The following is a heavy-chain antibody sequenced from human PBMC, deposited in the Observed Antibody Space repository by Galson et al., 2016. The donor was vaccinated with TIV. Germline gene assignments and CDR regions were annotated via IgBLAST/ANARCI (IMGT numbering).Heavy chain of an antibody. CDR2: IYYSGTT. Sequence: ETLSLTCSVSGGSISSYYWSWIRQPPGKGLEWIGYIYYSGTTKYNPSLKSRVSISADTSKTQLSLRLSSVTAADTAVYYCATAVYSNLNYYGMDVWGQGTTVTVSS. V-gene: IGHV4-59*01. D-gene: IGHD4-11*01. CDR3: ATAVYSNLNYYGMDV. J-gene: IGHJ6*02. CDR1: GGSISSYY.